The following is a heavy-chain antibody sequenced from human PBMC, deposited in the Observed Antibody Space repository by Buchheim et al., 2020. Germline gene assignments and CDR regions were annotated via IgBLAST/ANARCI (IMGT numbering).Heavy chain of an antibody. CDR2: MSPNSGNT. CDR1: GYTFTSYD. D-gene: IGHD5-12*01. V-gene: IGHV1-8*01. J-gene: IGHJ6*02. Sequence: QVQLVQSGAEVKKPGASVKVSCKASGYTFTSYDINWVRQATGQGLEWMGWMSPNSGNTGYAQKFQGRVTMTRNTSISTAYMVLSSLRSEDTAVYYCARYVDIVATISGYYYGMDVWGQGTT. CDR3: ARYVDIVATISGYYYGMDV.